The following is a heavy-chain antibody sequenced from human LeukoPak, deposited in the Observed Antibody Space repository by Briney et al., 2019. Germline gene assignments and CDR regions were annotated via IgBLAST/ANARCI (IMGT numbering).Heavy chain of an antibody. V-gene: IGHV3-48*03. CDR3: ARVSRYCSSTSCYSWFDP. CDR1: GFTFSSYE. CDR2: ISSSGSTI. D-gene: IGHD2-2*01. Sequence: GGSLRLSCAASGFTFSSYEMNWVRQAPGKGLEWVSYISSSGSTIYYADSVKGRFTISRDNAKNSLYLQMNSLRAGDTAVYYCARVSRYCSSTSCYSWFDPWGQGTLVTVSS. J-gene: IGHJ5*02.